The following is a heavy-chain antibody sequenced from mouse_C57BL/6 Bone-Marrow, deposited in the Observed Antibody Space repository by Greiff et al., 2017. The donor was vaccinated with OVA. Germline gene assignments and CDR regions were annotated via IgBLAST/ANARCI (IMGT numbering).Heavy chain of an antibody. CDR3: ARGLDPIDY. CDR1: GFSLTSYA. Sequence: VKLMESGPGLVAPSQSLSITCTVSGFSLTSYAISWVRQPPGKGLEWLGVIWTGGGTNYNSALKSRLSISKDNSKSKVCLKMNNMQTDDTARYYCARGLDPIDYWGQGTTLTVSS. V-gene: IGHV2-9-1*01. J-gene: IGHJ2*01. CDR2: IWTGGGT.